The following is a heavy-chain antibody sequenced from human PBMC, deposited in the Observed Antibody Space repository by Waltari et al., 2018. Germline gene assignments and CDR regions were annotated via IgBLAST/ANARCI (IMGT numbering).Heavy chain of an antibody. CDR2: IYHSGST. V-gene: IGHV4-4*02. D-gene: IGHD6-13*01. CDR1: GGSISSSNW. J-gene: IGHJ5*02. Sequence: QVQLQESGPGLVKPSGTLSLTCAVSGGSISSSNWWSWVRQPPGKGLEWIGEIYHSGSTNSNPSLRIRVTISVDKSKNQFSLKLSSVTAADTAVYYCARGCSSWLNWFDPWGQGTLVTVSS. CDR3: ARGCSSWLNWFDP.